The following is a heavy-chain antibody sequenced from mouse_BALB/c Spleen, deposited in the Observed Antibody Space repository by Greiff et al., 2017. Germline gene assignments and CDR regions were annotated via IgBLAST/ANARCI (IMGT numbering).Heavy chain of an antibody. Sequence: QVQLQQSGAELAKPGASVKMSCKASGYTFTSYWMHWVKQRPGQGLEWIGYINPSTGYTEYNQKFKDKATLTADKSSSTAYMQLSSLTSEDSAVYYCARRGGLRSSMDYWGQGTSVTVSS. CDR2: INPSTGYT. CDR3: ARRGGLRSSMDY. J-gene: IGHJ4*01. CDR1: GYTFTSYW. D-gene: IGHD2-4*01. V-gene: IGHV1-7*01.